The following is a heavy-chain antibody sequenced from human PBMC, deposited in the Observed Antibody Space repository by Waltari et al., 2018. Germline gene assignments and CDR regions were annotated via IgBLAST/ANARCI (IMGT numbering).Heavy chain of an antibody. J-gene: IGHJ4*02. D-gene: IGHD6-6*01. V-gene: IGHV3-23*01. CDR1: GFTFSSYA. CDR2: ISGSGGST. CDR3: AKVRSSSRFFDY. Sequence: EVQLLESGGGLVQPGWSLRLSCAASGFTFSSYAMSWVRQAPGKGLEWVSAISGSGGSTYDADSVKGRFTISRDNSKNTLYLQMNSLRAEDTAVYYCAKVRSSSRFFDYWGQGTLVTVSS.